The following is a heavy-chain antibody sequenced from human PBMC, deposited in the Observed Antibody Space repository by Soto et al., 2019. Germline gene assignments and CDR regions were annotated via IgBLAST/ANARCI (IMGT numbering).Heavy chain of an antibody. Sequence: QVQLVESGGGLVKPGGSLRLSCAASGFNFSDSYMTWIRQAPGKGLEWLSFMSGSGSTTFYADSVGGRFTISRDNAKKSLCLQMSSLRAEDTAIYYCARVVIVAVGGKNRDAFDIWGQGTVVTVSS. CDR1: GFNFSDSY. CDR2: MSGSGSTT. D-gene: IGHD5-12*01. V-gene: IGHV3-11*01. CDR3: ARVVIVAVGGKNRDAFDI. J-gene: IGHJ3*02.